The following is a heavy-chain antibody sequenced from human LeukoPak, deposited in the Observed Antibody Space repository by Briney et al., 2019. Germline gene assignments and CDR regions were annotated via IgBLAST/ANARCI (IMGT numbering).Heavy chain of an antibody. V-gene: IGHV4-34*01. J-gene: IGHJ4*02. Sequence: SETLSLTCAVYGGSFSNYYWSWIRQPPGKGPEWIGEINHGGTTKYNPSLKSRVTISVDTSKKQFSLKLISVTAADTSVYYCARANPSDIVATDFDYWGQGTLVTVSS. CDR3: ARANPSDIVATDFDY. CDR1: GGSFSNYY. CDR2: INHGGTT. D-gene: IGHD5-12*01.